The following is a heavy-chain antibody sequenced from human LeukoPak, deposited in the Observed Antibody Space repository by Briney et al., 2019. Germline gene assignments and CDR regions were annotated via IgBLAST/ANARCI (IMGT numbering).Heavy chain of an antibody. CDR1: GGSISSYY. V-gene: IGHV4-59*01. J-gene: IGHJ6*02. CDR3: ARLEDGYGGTDYYYYGMDV. Sequence: SETLSLTCTVSGGSISSYYWSWIRQPPGKGLEWIGYIYYSGSTNYNPSLKSRVTISVDTSKNQFSLKLSSVTAADTAVYYCARLEDGYGGTDYYYYGMDVWGQGTTVTVSS. CDR2: IYYSGST. D-gene: IGHD4-23*01.